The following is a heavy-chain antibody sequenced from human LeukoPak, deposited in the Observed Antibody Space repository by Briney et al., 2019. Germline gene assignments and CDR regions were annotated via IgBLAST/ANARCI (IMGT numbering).Heavy chain of an antibody. CDR1: GFTFSSYA. D-gene: IGHD3-16*01. Sequence: GGSLRLSCAASGFTFSSYAMHWVRQAPGKGLEWVAVISYDGSNKYYADSVKGRFTISRDNSKNTLYLQMNSLRAEDTAVYYCARDPVGGDAFDIWGQGTMVTVSS. J-gene: IGHJ3*02. CDR2: ISYDGSNK. CDR3: ARDPVGGDAFDI. V-gene: IGHV3-30-3*01.